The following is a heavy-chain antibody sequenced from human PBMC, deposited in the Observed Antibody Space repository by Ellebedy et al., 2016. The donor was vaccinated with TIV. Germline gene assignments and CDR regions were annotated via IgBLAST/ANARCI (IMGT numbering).Heavy chain of an antibody. J-gene: IGHJ5*02. V-gene: IGHV5-51*01. CDR1: GYSFTSYW. CDR3: ARTALTGTTVRWFAP. D-gene: IGHD1-7*01. Sequence: GESLKISCQGSGYSFTSYWIGWVRQMPGKGLEWMGIISPGDSDTRYSPSFQGQVTISADKSISTAYLQWSSLKASATAMYYCARTALTGTTVRWFAPWGQGTLVTVSS. CDR2: ISPGDSDT.